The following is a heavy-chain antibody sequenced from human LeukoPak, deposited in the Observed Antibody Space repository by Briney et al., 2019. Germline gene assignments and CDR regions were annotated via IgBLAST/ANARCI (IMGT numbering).Heavy chain of an antibody. J-gene: IGHJ4*02. V-gene: IGHV3-11*06. CDR3: ARAIVGANHFDY. D-gene: IGHD1-26*01. CDR2: ISVTGSYT. Sequence: GGSLRLSCAASGFIFSDYYMSWIRQAPGKGLEWVSYISVTGSYTYYADSVKGRFTISRDNARNSLFLLMSSLRVEDTAVYYCARAIVGANHFDYWGQGTLVTVSS. CDR1: GFIFSDYY.